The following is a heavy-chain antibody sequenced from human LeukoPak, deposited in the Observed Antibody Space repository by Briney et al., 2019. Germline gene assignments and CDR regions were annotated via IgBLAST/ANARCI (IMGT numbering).Heavy chain of an antibody. CDR1: GLTFSKYS. CDR3: AKDASGYDFEGDFDY. V-gene: IGHV3-48*01. D-gene: IGHD5-12*01. Sequence: GGSLRLSCAASGLTFSKYSMTWVRQAPGKGLEWVSFIDTSSSTMYYADSVKGRFTISRDNSKNTLYLQMNSLRAEDTAVYYCAKDASGYDFEGDFDYWGQGTLVTVSS. J-gene: IGHJ4*02. CDR2: IDTSSSTM.